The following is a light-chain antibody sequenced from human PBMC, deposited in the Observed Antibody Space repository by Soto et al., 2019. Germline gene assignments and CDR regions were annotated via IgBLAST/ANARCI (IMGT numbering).Light chain of an antibody. Sequence: QSALTQPRSVSESPGQSVTISCTGTSSDVGGYNYVSWYQQHPGKAPKLMIYHVSRRPSGVPERFSGSKSGSTASLTISGLQAEDEADYYCGSWDSSLSAYVFATGTQLTVL. CDR3: GSWDSSLSAYV. CDR1: SSDVGGYNY. J-gene: IGLJ1*01. CDR2: HVS. V-gene: IGLV2-11*01.